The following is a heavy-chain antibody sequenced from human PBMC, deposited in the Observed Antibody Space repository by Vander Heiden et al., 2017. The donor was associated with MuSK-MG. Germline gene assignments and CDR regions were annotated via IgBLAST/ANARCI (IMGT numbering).Heavy chain of an antibody. D-gene: IGHD2-21*01. CDR2: IYHSGNT. Sequence: QVQLQESGPGLVKPSETLSLTCTISGGPISTYYWSWVRQSPGKGLEWIGYIYHSGNTNYNPSLKSRVTISVDTSKNHFSLKLNSVTAADTAVYYCAREGGGDCSFDYWGQGTLVTVSS. CDR3: AREGGGDCSFDY. V-gene: IGHV4-59*01. J-gene: IGHJ4*02. CDR1: GGPISTYY.